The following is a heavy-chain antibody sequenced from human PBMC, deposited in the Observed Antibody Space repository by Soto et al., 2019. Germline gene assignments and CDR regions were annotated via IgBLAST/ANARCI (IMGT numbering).Heavy chain of an antibody. J-gene: IGHJ5*02. CDR2: IIPIFGTA. D-gene: IGHD6-13*01. CDR3: ARDGEGQRIAAAVGLANWFDP. V-gene: IGHV1-69*13. CDR1: GGTFSSYA. Sequence: GASVKVSCKASGGTFSSYAISWVRQAPGQGLEWMGGIIPIFGTANYAQKFQGRVTITADESTSTAYMELSSLRSEDTAVYYCARDGEGQRIAAAVGLANWFDPWGQGTLVTVSS.